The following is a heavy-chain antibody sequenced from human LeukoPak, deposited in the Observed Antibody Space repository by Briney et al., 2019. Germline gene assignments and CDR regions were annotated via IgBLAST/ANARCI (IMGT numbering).Heavy chain of an antibody. CDR2: ISAYNGNT. CDR1: GGTFSSYA. V-gene: IGHV1-18*01. D-gene: IGHD3-22*01. CDR3: ARGPRITMIVVVISGMVDY. J-gene: IGHJ4*02. Sequence: GASVKVSCKASGGTFSSYAISWVRQAPGQGLEWMGWISAYNGNTNYAQKLQDRVTMTTDTSTSTAYMELRSLRSDDTAVYYCARGPRITMIVVVISGMVDYWGQGTLVTVSS.